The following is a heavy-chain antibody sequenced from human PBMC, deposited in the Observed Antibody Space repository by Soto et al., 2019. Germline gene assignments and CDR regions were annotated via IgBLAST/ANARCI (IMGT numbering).Heavy chain of an antibody. CDR2: IKSKTDGGTT. J-gene: IGHJ4*02. V-gene: IGHV3-15*01. CDR1: GFTFSNAW. D-gene: IGHD7-27*01. CDR3: TTGMNWGIDYFDY. Sequence: GGSLRLSCAASGFTFSNAWMSWVRQAPGKGLEWVCSIKSKTDGGTTEYAVPEKSRFTNSRDYSKNTLYLQMNSLKTEDPAVYYCTTGMNWGIDYFDYWGQGALVTVSS.